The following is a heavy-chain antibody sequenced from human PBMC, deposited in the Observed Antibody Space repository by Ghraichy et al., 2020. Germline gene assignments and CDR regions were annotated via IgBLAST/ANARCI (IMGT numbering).Heavy chain of an antibody. CDR3: ARVVGKVGPIDGGSYYGEIDY. V-gene: IGHV3-21*01. D-gene: IGHD1-26*01. CDR2: ISSSSSYI. J-gene: IGHJ4*02. CDR1: GFTFSSYS. Sequence: GESLNISCAASGFTFSSYSMNWVRQAPGKGLEWVSSISSSSSYIYYADSVKGRFTIPRDNAKNSLYLQMNSLRAEDTAVYYCARVVGKVGPIDGGSYYGEIDYWGQGTLVTVSS.